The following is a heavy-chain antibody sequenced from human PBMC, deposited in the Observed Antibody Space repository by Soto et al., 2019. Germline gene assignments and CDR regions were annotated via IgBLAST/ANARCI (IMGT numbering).Heavy chain of an antibody. CDR2: INHSGST. Sequence: QVQLQQWGAGLLKPSETLSLTCAVYGGSFSGYYRNWIRQPPGKGLELIGEINHSGSTNYNPSLKSRVTISVDTSKNQFSLKLSSVTAADTAVYYCARGWGRIFDYWGQGTLVTVSS. CDR3: ARGWGRIFDY. J-gene: IGHJ4*02. CDR1: GGSFSGYY. D-gene: IGHD7-27*01. V-gene: IGHV4-34*01.